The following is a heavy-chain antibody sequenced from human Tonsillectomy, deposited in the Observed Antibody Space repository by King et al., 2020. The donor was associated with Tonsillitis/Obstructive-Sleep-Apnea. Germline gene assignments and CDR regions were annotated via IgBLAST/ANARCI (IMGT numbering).Heavy chain of an antibody. D-gene: IGHD6-13*01. Sequence: EVQLVESGGGLEQPGGSLRLSCAASGFTFSTYAMSWVRQAPGKGLEWVSAISGGGGSTFYADSVKGRFTISRDNSKNTLDFQMNSLRAEDTAVYYCAKSRRYSTNDAFEIWGQGTMVTVSS. CDR1: GFTFSTYA. V-gene: IGHV3-23*04. CDR3: AKSRRYSTNDAFEI. CDR2: ISGGGGST. J-gene: IGHJ3*02.